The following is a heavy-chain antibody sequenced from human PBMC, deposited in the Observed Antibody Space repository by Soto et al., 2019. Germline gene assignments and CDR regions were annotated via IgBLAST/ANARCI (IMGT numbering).Heavy chain of an antibody. D-gene: IGHD6-13*01. CDR1: GGSISGYY. J-gene: IGHJ5*02. CDR2: IYYSGST. Sequence: SETLSLTCTVSGGSISGYYWSWIRQPPGKGLEWIGYIYYSGSTNYNPSLKSRVTISVDTSKNQFSLKLSSVTAADTAVYYCARVTIAAAGNWFDPWGQGTLVTVSS. V-gene: IGHV4-59*01. CDR3: ARVTIAAAGNWFDP.